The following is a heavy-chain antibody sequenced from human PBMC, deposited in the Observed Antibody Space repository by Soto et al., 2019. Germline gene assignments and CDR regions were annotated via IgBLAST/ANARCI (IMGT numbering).Heavy chain of an antibody. D-gene: IGHD3-3*01. Sequence: GGSLRLSCAASGFTFSNAWMSWVRQAPGKGLEWVGRIKSKTDGGTTDYAAPVKGRFTTSRDDSKNTLYLQMNSLKTEDTAVYYCTTENYDFWSGYYAHFDYWGQGTLVTVSS. J-gene: IGHJ4*02. CDR3: TTENYDFWSGYYAHFDY. CDR1: GFTFSNAW. V-gene: IGHV3-15*01. CDR2: IKSKTDGGTT.